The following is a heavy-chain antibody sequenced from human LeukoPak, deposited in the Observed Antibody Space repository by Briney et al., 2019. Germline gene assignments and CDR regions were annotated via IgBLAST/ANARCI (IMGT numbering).Heavy chain of an antibody. J-gene: IGHJ3*02. V-gene: IGHV3-23*01. CDR2: ISGSGGST. Sequence: PGGSLRLSCAASGFTFSTYAMSWVRQAPGKGLEWVSGISGSGGSTYYADSVKGRFTISRDNPKNTLYLQMNSLRAEDTALYYCARRTGGNAFDIWGQGTMVTVSS. CDR1: GFTFSTYA. D-gene: IGHD1-14*01. CDR3: ARRTGGNAFDI.